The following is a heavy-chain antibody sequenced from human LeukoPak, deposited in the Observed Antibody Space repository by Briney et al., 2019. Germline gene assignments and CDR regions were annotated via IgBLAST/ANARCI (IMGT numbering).Heavy chain of an antibody. CDR1: GYTFTSYD. D-gene: IGHD4-11*01. Sequence: ASVKVSCKASGYTFTSYDINWVRQATGQGLEWMGWMNPNSGNTGYAQKFQGRVTMTRNTSISTAYMELSSLRSEDTAVSYCARGRQYSNRFDYWGQGTLVTVSS. V-gene: IGHV1-8*01. CDR2: MNPNSGNT. CDR3: ARGRQYSNRFDY. J-gene: IGHJ4*02.